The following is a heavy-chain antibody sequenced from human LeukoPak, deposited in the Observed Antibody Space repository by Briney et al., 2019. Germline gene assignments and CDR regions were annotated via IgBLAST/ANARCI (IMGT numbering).Heavy chain of an antibody. Sequence: GGSLRLSCAASGFTFSSYAMHWVRQAPGKGLEWVSAMSGSAGSTYYADSVKGRITISRDNSKNMLYLEMNSLRAEDTAVYYCAKDGERFLEWLPPLGYWGQGTLVTVSS. CDR3: AKDGERFLEWLPPLGY. CDR2: MSGSAGST. J-gene: IGHJ4*02. CDR1: GFTFSSYA. D-gene: IGHD3-3*01. V-gene: IGHV3-23*01.